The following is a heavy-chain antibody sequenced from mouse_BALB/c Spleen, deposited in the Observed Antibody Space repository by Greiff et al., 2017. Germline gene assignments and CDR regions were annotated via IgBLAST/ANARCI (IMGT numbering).Heavy chain of an antibody. CDR1: GYTFTSYV. CDR3: ARDGNYRDYAMDY. CDR2: INPYNDGT. V-gene: IGHV1-14*01. J-gene: IGHJ4*01. Sequence: EVKLQQSGPELVKPGASVKMSCKASGYTFTSYVMHWVKQKPGQGLEWIGYINPYNDGTKYNEKFKGKATLTSDKSSSTAYMELSSLTSEDSAVYYCARDGNYRDYAMDYWGQGTSVTVSS. D-gene: IGHD2-1*01.